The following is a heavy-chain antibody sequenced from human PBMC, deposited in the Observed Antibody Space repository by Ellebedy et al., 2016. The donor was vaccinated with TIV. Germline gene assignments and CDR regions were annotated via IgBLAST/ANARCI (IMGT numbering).Heavy chain of an antibody. CDR3: ARGGDFSTSAFDI. V-gene: IGHV1-2*02. CDR1: GYTFTGYY. J-gene: IGHJ3*02. D-gene: IGHD3-16*02. CDR2: IYPNSGGT. Sequence: ASVKVSXXASGYTFTGYYLNWVRQAPGQGLEWMGWIYPNSGGTNYAQKFHGRVTLTRDTSISTAYMDLSRLRSDDTAVYYCARGGDFSTSAFDIWGQGTMVTVSS.